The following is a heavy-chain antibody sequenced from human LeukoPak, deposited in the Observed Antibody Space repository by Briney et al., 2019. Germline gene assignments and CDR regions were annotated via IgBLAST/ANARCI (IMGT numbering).Heavy chain of an antibody. J-gene: IGHJ4*02. V-gene: IGHV3-30*04. CDR1: GFTFSSYA. CDR3: ARDREYSYGYFDY. D-gene: IGHD5-18*01. CDR2: ISYDGSNK. Sequence: PGGSLRLSCAASGFTFSSYAMHWVRQAPDKGLEWVAVISYDGSNKYYADSVKGRFTISRDNSKNTLYLQMNSLRAEDTAVYYCARDREYSYGYFDYWGQGTLVTVSS.